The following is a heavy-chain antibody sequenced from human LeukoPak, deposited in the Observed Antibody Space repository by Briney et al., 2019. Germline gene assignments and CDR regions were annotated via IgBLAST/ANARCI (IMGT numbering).Heavy chain of an antibody. CDR1: GFPFSSHW. D-gene: IGHD3-3*01. CDR3: AKENDFWSGPEG. Sequence: GGSLRLSCAASGFPFSSHWLSWFRQSPGKGLEWVAHIKQDGSEKYYVDSVKGRFTISRDTSKNTVYLQMTSLRVEDTAVYYCAKENDFWSGPEGWGQGTLVTVSS. J-gene: IGHJ4*02. V-gene: IGHV3-7*01. CDR2: IKQDGSEK.